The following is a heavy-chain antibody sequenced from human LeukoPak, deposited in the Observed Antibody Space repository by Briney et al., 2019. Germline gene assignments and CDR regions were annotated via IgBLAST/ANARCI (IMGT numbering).Heavy chain of an antibody. D-gene: IGHD7-27*01. Sequence: GGSLRLSCAASGFTFSSYSMNWVRQAPGKGLEWVSGISWNSGSIGYADSVKGRFTISRDNAKNSLYLQMNSLRAEDMALYYCARKNWALYYFDYWGQGTLVTVSS. V-gene: IGHV3-9*03. J-gene: IGHJ4*02. CDR2: ISWNSGSI. CDR3: ARKNWALYYFDY. CDR1: GFTFSSYS.